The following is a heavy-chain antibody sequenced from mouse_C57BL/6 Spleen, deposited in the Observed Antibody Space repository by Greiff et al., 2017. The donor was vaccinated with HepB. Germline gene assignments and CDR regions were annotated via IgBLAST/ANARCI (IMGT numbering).Heavy chain of an antibody. Sequence: EVNLVESGEGLVKPGGSLKLSCAASGFTFSSYAMSWVRQTPEKRLEWVAYISSGGDYIYYADTVKGRFTISRDNARNTLYLQMSSLKSEDTAMYYCTRENGTDYFDYWGQGTTLTVSS. CDR3: TRENGTDYFDY. CDR1: GFTFSSYA. J-gene: IGHJ2*01. V-gene: IGHV5-9-1*02. CDR2: ISSGGDYI. D-gene: IGHD2-1*01.